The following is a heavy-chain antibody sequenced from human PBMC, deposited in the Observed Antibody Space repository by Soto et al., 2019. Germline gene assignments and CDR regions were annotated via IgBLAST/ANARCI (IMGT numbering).Heavy chain of an antibody. Sequence: QVQLVESGGGVVQPGRSLRLSCAAAGFTFTSYGMHWVRQAPGKGLEWVAVIWYDGSNKYYADSVKGRFTISRDNSKNTLYLQMNSVRAEDTAVYYRARGGLLLDYWGQGTLVTVSS. J-gene: IGHJ4*02. CDR1: GFTFTSYG. D-gene: IGHD2-21*01. CDR3: ARGGLLLDY. V-gene: IGHV3-33*01. CDR2: IWYDGSNK.